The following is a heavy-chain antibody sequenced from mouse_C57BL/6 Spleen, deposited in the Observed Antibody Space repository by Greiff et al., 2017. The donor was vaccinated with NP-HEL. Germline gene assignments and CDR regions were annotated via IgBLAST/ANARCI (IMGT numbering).Heavy chain of an antibody. CDR3: TTVITTVVAYYFDY. CDR1: GFNIKDYY. CDR2: IDPEDGDT. Sequence: VQGVESGAELVRPGASVKLSCTASGFNIKDYYMHWVKQRPEQGLEWIGRIDPEDGDTEYAPKFQGKATMTADTSSNTAYLQLSSLTSEDTAVYYCTTVITTVVAYYFDYWGQGTTLTVSS. V-gene: IGHV14-1*01. J-gene: IGHJ2*01. D-gene: IGHD1-1*01.